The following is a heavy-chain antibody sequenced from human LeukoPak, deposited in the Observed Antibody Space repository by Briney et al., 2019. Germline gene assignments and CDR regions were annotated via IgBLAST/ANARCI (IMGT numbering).Heavy chain of an antibody. D-gene: IGHD5-12*01. Sequence: GGSLRLSCAASGFTFSSYSMNWVRQAPGKGLEWVSYISIISSTIYYADSVKGRFTISRDNAKNTLYLQMNSLRAEDTAVYYCAREGDSGYDYPHYFYYWGQGTLVTVSS. V-gene: IGHV3-48*01. J-gene: IGHJ4*02. CDR2: ISIISSTI. CDR1: GFTFSSYS. CDR3: AREGDSGYDYPHYFYY.